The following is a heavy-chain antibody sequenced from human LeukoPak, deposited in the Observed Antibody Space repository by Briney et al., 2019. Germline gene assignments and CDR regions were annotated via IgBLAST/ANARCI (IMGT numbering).Heavy chain of an antibody. Sequence: KPGGSLRLSCAASGFTFSSYTMNWVRQAPGKGLEWVSSISTRNTYIYYADSLKGRFTISRDNAKNSLYLQMNSLRAEDTAVYYCARLDDSSDIWGQGTMVTVSS. D-gene: IGHD3-22*01. CDR3: ARLDDSSDI. CDR2: ISTRNTYI. CDR1: GFTFSSYT. J-gene: IGHJ3*02. V-gene: IGHV3-21*01.